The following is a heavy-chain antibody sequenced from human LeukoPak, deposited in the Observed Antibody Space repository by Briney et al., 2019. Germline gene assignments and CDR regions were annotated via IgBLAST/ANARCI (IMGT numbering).Heavy chain of an antibody. Sequence: GGSLRLSCAASGFTFSNYAMHWVRQARGKGLEWVSAITGSGDNTYYADSVKGRFTISRDNSKNTLHLQMHSLRAEDTAIYYCAKARSSGWYFLDYWGQGTLVTVSS. V-gene: IGHV3-23*01. J-gene: IGHJ4*02. CDR3: AKARSSGWYFLDY. CDR1: GFTFSNYA. CDR2: ITGSGDNT. D-gene: IGHD6-19*01.